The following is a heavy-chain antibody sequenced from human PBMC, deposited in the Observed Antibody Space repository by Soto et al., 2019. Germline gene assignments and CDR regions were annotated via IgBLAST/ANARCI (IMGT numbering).Heavy chain of an antibody. CDR2: INSDGSST. CDR1: GFTFSSYW. CDR3: ARGPYYYYGMDV. V-gene: IGHV3-74*01. J-gene: IGHJ6*02. Sequence: PGGSLRLSCAASGFTFSSYWMHWVRQAPGKGLVWVSRINSDGSSTSYADSVKGRFTISRDNAKNTLYLQMNSLRAEDTAVYYCARGPYYYYGMDVWGQGTTVTVS.